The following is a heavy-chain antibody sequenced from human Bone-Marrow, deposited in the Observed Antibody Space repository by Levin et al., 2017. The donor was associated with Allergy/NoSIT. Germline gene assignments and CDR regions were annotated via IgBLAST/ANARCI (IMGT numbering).Heavy chain of an antibody. V-gene: IGHV3-23*01. D-gene: IGHD3-3*01. CDR2: ISGSGGST. Sequence: GESLKISCAASGFTFSSYAMSWVRQAPGKGLEWVSAISGSGGSTYYADSVKGRFTISRDNSKNTLYLQMNSLRAEDTAVYYCAKGFFWRGQWNVWGKGTTVTVSS. J-gene: IGHJ6*04. CDR3: AKGFFWRGQWNV. CDR1: GFTFSSYA.